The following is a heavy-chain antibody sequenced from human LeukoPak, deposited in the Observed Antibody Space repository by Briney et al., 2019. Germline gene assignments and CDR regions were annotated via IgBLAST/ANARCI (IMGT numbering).Heavy chain of an antibody. Sequence: GMFLRLSCAASGFTFSSYDMNWIRQAPGKGLEWVSYISISSSTIYYADSVKGRFTISRDNAKNSLYLQMNSLRAEDTAIYYCARGPPLFDPWGQGTLVTVSS. CDR1: GFTFSSYD. J-gene: IGHJ5*02. CDR3: ARGPPLFDP. V-gene: IGHV3-48*01. CDR2: ISISSSTI.